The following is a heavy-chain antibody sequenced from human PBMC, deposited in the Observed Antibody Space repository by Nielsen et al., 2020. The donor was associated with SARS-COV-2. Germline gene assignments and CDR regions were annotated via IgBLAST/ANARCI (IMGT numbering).Heavy chain of an antibody. V-gene: IGHV3-23*01. Sequence: GSLKISCAASKFTSNSYAMSWVRQAPRKGLEWVSAISGNGDTTYYADSVKGRFIISRDNSKNTLYLEMNSLRADDTAVYYCANGPGSWDYWGQGTLVTVSS. J-gene: IGHJ4*02. CDR2: ISGNGDTT. CDR1: KFTSNSYA. D-gene: IGHD1-26*01. CDR3: ANGPGSWDY.